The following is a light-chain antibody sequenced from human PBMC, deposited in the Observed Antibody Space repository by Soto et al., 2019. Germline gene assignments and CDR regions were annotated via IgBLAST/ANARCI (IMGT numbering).Light chain of an antibody. Sequence: EIVLTQSPATLSVSPGERATLSCRASQSVRSNLAWYQQKPGQAPRLLINRASTRAPGIPARFSGSGSGTEFTLTISSLQSEDSAVYYCHQYHDWPPITFGQGTRLEIK. CDR3: HQYHDWPPIT. V-gene: IGKV3-15*01. CDR2: RAS. CDR1: QSVRSN. J-gene: IGKJ5*01.